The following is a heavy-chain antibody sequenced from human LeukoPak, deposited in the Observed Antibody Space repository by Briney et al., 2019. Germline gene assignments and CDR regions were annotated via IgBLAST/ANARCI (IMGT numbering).Heavy chain of an antibody. CDR1: GYSISSGYY. V-gene: IGHV4-38-2*01. J-gene: IGHJ5*02. CDR3: ARQGYCSSTSCYTGSWFDP. D-gene: IGHD2-2*02. CDR2: IYHSGST. Sequence: SETLSLTCAVSGYSISSGYYWGWIRQPPGKGLEWIGSIYHSGSTYYNPSLKSRVPISVDTSKNQFSLKLSSVTAADTAVYYCARQGYCSSTSCYTGSWFDPWGQGTLVTVSS.